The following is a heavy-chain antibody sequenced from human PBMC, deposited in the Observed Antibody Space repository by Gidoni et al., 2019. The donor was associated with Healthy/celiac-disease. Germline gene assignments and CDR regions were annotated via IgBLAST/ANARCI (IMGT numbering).Heavy chain of an antibody. V-gene: IGHV3-48*01. J-gene: IGHJ4*02. D-gene: IGHD6-19*01. CDR3: ACSSGWYSIDY. CDR1: GFTFSSYS. CDR2: ISSSSSTI. Sequence: EVQLVESGGGLVQPGGSLRLSCAASGFTFSSYSMNWVRQAPGKGLEWVSYISSSSSTIYYADSVKGRFTISRDNAKNSLYLQMNSLRAEDTAVYYCACSSGWYSIDYWGQGTLVTVSS.